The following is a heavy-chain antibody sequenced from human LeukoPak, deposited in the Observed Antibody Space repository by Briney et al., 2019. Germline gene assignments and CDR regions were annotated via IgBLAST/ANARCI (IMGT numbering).Heavy chain of an antibody. CDR2: IIPLFGTA. V-gene: IGHV1-69*13. D-gene: IGHD3-10*01. J-gene: IGHJ5*02. Sequence: GASVKVSCKASRGTFSSYAISWVRQAPGQGLEWMGGIIPLFGTASYAQNFQGRVTISADESTSTAYMELSSLRSEDTAVYYCARDLTMVRGARYRRYNWFAPWGQGTLVTVSS. CDR1: RGTFSSYA. CDR3: ARDLTMVRGARYRRYNWFAP.